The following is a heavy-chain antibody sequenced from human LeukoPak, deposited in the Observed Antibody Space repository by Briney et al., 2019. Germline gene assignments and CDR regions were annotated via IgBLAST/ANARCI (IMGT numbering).Heavy chain of an antibody. Sequence: PSETLSLTCTVSGGSISSSYYWGWIRQPPGKGLEWIGYIYYSGSTNYNPSLKSRVTISVDTSKNQFSLKLSSVTAADTAVYYCARARYFDYWGQGTLVTVSS. CDR1: GGSISSSYY. V-gene: IGHV4-61*01. J-gene: IGHJ4*02. CDR2: IYYSGST. CDR3: ARARYFDY.